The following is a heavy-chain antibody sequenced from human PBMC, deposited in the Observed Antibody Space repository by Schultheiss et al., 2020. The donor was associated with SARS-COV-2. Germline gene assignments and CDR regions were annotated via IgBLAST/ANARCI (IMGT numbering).Heavy chain of an antibody. Sequence: ASVKVSCKASGYKFSDFYIHWVRQAPGQGLEWVGWIDPDNGGTKSPQKFQGRVTMTRDTSISTAYMELSRLRSEDTAVYYCARDLRGSSSMDVWGQGTTVTVSS. D-gene: IGHD6-6*01. CDR1: GYKFSDFY. V-gene: IGHV1-2*02. J-gene: IGHJ6*02. CDR3: ARDLRGSSSMDV. CDR2: IDPDNGGT.